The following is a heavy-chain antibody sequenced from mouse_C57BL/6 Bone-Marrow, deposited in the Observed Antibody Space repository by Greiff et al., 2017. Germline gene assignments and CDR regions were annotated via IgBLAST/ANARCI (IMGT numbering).Heavy chain of an antibody. CDR3: ARHLGRGYFDY. CDR2: ISSGGSYT. J-gene: IGHJ2*01. V-gene: IGHV5-6*01. CDR1: GFTFSSYG. D-gene: IGHD4-1*01. Sequence: EVQGVESGGDLVKPGGSLKLSCAASGFTFSSYGMSWVRQTPDKRLEWVATISSGGSYTYYPDSVKGRFTISRDNAKNTLYLQMSSLKSEDTAMYYCARHLGRGYFDYWGQGTTLTVSS.